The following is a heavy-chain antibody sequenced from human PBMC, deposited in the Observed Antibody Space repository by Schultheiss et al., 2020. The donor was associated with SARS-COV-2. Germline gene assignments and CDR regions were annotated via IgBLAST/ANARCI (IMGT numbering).Heavy chain of an antibody. CDR2: IYYSGST. CDR3: ARHVDYYDSSGYYRIYYFDY. D-gene: IGHD3-22*01. V-gene: IGHV4-59*08. J-gene: IGHJ4*02. CDR1: GGSIRGYY. Sequence: SETLSLTCTVSGGSIRGYYWSWIRQPPGKGLEWIDYIYYSGSTNYNPSLKSRVTISVDTSKNHFSLKLSSVTAADTAVYYCARHVDYYDSSGYYRIYYFDYWSQGTLVTGSS.